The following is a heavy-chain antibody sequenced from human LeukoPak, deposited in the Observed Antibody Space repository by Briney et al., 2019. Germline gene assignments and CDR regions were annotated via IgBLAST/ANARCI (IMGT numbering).Heavy chain of an antibody. J-gene: IGHJ3*02. V-gene: IGHV3-53*01. CDR3: AKDRDGGAFDI. Sequence: GGSLRLSCAASGFTVSGNHMSWVRQAPGKGLNWVSIIYSGGTTYYADSVKGRFTISRDNSKNTLYLQMNSLRAEDTAVYYCAKDRDGGAFDIWGQGTMVTVSS. D-gene: IGHD4-23*01. CDR1: GFTVSGNH. CDR2: IYSGGTT.